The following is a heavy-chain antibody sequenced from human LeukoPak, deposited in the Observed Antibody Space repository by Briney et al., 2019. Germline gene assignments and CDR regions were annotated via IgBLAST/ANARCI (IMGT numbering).Heavy chain of an antibody. CDR3: AKSNGLMYYYYYYMDV. D-gene: IGHD2-8*01. J-gene: IGHJ6*03. V-gene: IGHV3-30*02. CDR1: GFTFSSYG. CDR2: IRYDGSNK. Sequence: QPGGSLRLSCAASGFTFSSYGMHWVRQAPGKGLEWVAFIRYDGSNKYYADSVKGRFTISRDNSKNTLYLQMNSLRAEDTAVYYCAKSNGLMYYYYYYMDVWGKGTTVTVSS.